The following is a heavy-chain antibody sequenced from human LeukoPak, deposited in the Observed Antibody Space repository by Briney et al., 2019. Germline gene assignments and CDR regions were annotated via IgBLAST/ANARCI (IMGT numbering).Heavy chain of an antibody. Sequence: PGGSLRLSCAASGFTFSSYSMNWVRQAPGKGLEWVSYISSSSSTIYYADSVKGRFTISRDNAKNSLYLQMNSLRAEDTAVYYCARDRNGINYYDSSGYPNWFDPWGQGTLVTVSS. CDR2: ISSSSSTI. CDR3: ARDRNGINYYDSSGYPNWFDP. V-gene: IGHV3-48*01. J-gene: IGHJ5*02. CDR1: GFTFSSYS. D-gene: IGHD3-22*01.